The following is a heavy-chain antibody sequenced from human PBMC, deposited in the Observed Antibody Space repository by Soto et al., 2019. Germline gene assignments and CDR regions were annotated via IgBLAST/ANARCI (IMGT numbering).Heavy chain of an antibody. J-gene: IGHJ4*02. V-gene: IGHV1-18*01. Sequence: ASVKVSCKASGYTFTSYGISWVRQAPGQGLEWMGWISAYNGNTNYAQKLQGRVTMTTDTSTSTAYMELRSLRSDDTAVYYCARDEFDCSSTSCYKNGFDYWGQGTLVTVSS. CDR2: ISAYNGNT. CDR3: ARDEFDCSSTSCYKNGFDY. CDR1: GYTFTSYG. D-gene: IGHD2-2*02.